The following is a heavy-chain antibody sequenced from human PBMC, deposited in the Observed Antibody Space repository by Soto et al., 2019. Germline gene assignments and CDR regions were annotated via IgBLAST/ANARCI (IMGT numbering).Heavy chain of an antibody. J-gene: IGHJ6*02. CDR1: GGSISSSSYY. Sequence: SETLSLTCTVSGGSISSSSYYWGWIRQPPGKGLEWIGSIYYSGSTYYNPSLKSRVTISVDTSKNQFSLKLSSVTAADTAVYYCARLRYDFWSGYYTYYYGMDVWGQGTTVTVS. CDR3: ARLRYDFWSGYYTYYYGMDV. CDR2: IYYSGST. D-gene: IGHD3-3*01. V-gene: IGHV4-39*01.